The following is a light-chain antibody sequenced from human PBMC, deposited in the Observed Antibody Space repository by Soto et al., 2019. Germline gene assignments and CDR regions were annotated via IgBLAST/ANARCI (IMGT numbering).Light chain of an antibody. J-gene: IGKJ1*01. CDR1: QTISSW. CDR3: QQSYSTPRT. V-gene: IGKV1-5*03. CDR2: KAS. Sequence: DITLTQSPPTLSGWGSARVAMXVRASQTISSWLAWYQQKPGKAPKLLIYKASTLKSGVPSRFSGSGSGTDFTLTISSLQPEDFATYYCQQSYSTPRTFGQGTKVDNK.